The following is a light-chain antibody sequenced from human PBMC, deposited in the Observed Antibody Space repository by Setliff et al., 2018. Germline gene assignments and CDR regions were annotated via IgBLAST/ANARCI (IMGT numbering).Light chain of an antibody. V-gene: IGLV1-44*01. CDR3: ATWDDSLNGYV. Sequence: QSVLTQPPSASGTPGQGVTISCSGSSSNVGNNAVNWYQQLPRTTPKLLIYSINQRPSGVPDRFSGSKSGTSASLVIYGLQPEDEADYYCATWDDSLNGYVFGTGTKSPS. CDR1: SSNVGNNA. J-gene: IGLJ1*01. CDR2: SIN.